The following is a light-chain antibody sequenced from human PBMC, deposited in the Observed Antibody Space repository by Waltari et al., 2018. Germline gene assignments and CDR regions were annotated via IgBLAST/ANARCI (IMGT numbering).Light chain of an antibody. Sequence: QAALPQPASVSGSPGQSITISCTGTSGDVGGYNYVSWYQHLPGTAPKVMIYEVNNRPSGVSNRFSGSKSGNTASLTISGLQAEDEADYYCTSPTSSRTWVFGGGTKLTVL. V-gene: IGLV2-14*01. CDR2: EVN. CDR3: TSPTSSRTWV. CDR1: SGDVGGYNY. J-gene: IGLJ3*02.